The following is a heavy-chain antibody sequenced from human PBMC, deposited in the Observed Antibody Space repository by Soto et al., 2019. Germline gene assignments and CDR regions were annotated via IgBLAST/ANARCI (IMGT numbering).Heavy chain of an antibody. Sequence: SETLSLTCTVSGVSISTYYWSWIRQPPGKGLEWIGYIYYSGSTNYNPSLKSRVTISVDTSKNQFSLKLSSVTAADTAVYYCARQGSSGKKDYYHYMDVWGKGTTVTVSS. V-gene: IGHV4-59*08. CDR3: ARQGSSGKKDYYHYMDV. J-gene: IGHJ6*03. CDR2: IYYSGST. CDR1: GVSISTYY. D-gene: IGHD3-10*01.